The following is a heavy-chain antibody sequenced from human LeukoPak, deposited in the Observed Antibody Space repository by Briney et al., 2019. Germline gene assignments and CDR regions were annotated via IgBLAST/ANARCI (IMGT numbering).Heavy chain of an antibody. CDR1: GFTFSNYW. J-gene: IGHJ4*02. CDR3: ARNSGWFRFDY. Sequence: GESLRLSCAASGFTFSNYWMDWVRQSPGKELEWVANIKEDGSDKYYVDSVKGRFTISRDNAKNSLYLQMNSLRAEDTAVYYCARNSGWFRFDYWGQGTLVTVSS. V-gene: IGHV3-7*03. D-gene: IGHD6-19*01. CDR2: IKEDGSDK.